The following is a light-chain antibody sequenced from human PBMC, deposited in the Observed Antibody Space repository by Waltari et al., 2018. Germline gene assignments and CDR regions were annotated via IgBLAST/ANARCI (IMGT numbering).Light chain of an antibody. Sequence: SSEMTQEPAVSVALGQTVRITCQGGGLRTFYANWYQQKPGQAPLLVIYDETHRPSGIPARFSGHSSGTTASLTISGAQAEDEADYYCNTRDISGDHLVFGSGTKVTVL. CDR1: GLRTFY. CDR2: DET. CDR3: NTRDISGDHLV. V-gene: IGLV3-19*01. J-gene: IGLJ1*01.